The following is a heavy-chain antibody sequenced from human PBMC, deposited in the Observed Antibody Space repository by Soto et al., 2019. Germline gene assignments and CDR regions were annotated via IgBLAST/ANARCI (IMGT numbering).Heavy chain of an antibody. D-gene: IGHD2-2*02. J-gene: IGHJ5*02. V-gene: IGHV1-18*01. CDR1: GYTFTSYG. CDR3: ARGMGYCSSTSCYTLEGFDP. Sequence: AVKVSCKASGYTFTSYGISWVRQAHGQGLEWMGWISAYNGNTNYAQKLQGRVTMTTDTSTSTAYMELRSLRSDDTAVYYCARGMGYCSSTSCYTLEGFDPWGQGTLVTVSS. CDR2: ISAYNGNT.